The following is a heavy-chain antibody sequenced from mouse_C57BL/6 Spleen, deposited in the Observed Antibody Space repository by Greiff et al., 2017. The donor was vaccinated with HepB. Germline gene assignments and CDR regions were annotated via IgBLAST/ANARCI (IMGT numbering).Heavy chain of an antibody. CDR1: GYTFTSYW. CDR3: ARIYYCSSYDAMDY. CDR2: IDPSDSYT. J-gene: IGHJ4*01. Sequence: QVQLQQPGAELVRPGTSVKLSCKASGYTFTSYWMHWVKQRPGQGLEWIGVIDPSDSYTNYNQKFKGKATLTVDTSSSTAYMQLSSLTSEDSAVYYCARIYYCSSYDAMDYWGQGTSVTVSS. V-gene: IGHV1-59*01. D-gene: IGHD1-1*01.